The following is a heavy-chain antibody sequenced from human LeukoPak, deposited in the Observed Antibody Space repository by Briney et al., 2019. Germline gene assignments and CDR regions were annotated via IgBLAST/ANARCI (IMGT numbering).Heavy chain of an antibody. Sequence: SETLSLTCGVSGGSISSTNWCSWVRQPPGQGIEWNGENSLAGRTNYNPSLIGRVTISLDESSNQLSLNLTSVTAADTAIYSCSRESGAFCPFGYWGQGTLVIVPS. V-gene: IGHV4-4*02. CDR1: GGSISSTNW. D-gene: IGHD1-26*01. J-gene: IGHJ4*02. CDR3: SRESGAFCPFGY. CDR2: NSLAGRT.